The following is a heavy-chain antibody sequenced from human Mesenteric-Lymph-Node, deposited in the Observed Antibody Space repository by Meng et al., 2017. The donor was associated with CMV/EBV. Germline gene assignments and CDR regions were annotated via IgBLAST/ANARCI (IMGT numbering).Heavy chain of an antibody. D-gene: IGHD5-18*01. V-gene: IGHV4-39*07. CDR1: GGSVSSGSYY. J-gene: IGHJ3*02. CDR2: IYHSGST. CDR3: ARDAGYSYAYDAFDI. Sequence: GSLRLSCTVSGGSVSSGSYYWSWIRQPPGKGLEWIGSIYHSGSTYYNPSLESRVTISVDTSKNQFSLKLRSVTAADTAVYYCARDAGYSYAYDAFDIWGPGTMVTVSS.